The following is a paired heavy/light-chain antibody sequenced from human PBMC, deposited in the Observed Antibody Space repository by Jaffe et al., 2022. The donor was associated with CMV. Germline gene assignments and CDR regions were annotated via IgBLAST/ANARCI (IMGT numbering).Heavy chain of an antibody. D-gene: IGHD6-13*01. CDR3: ARQEWNGSRWPYYFDS. CDR1: SGSINNYF. J-gene: IGHJ4*02. V-gene: IGHV4-59*08. Sequence: QVQLQESGPGRVKPSETLSLTCSVSSGSINNYFWSWIRQPPGKGLEWIGYISYNGDSNYSPSLKSRVTMSVDTSKNQFSLRLTSVTAADTAIYYCARQEWNGSRWPYYFDSWGQGTLVTVSS. CDR2: ISYNGDS.
Light chain of an antibody. V-gene: IGLV1-44*01. CDR1: TPNIAPNT. J-gene: IGLJ3*02. CDR2: GFN. CDR3: AAWDDSLHGPV. Sequence: QSVLTQPPSASGTPGQRVTISCSGSTPNIAPNTLSWYQQVPGTAPRLLIYGFNQRPSGVPDRFSGSKSGTSASLTISGLQSDDEADYYCAAWDDSLHGPVFGGGTKLTVL.